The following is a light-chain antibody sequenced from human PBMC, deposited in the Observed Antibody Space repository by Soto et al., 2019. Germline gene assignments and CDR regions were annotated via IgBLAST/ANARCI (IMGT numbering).Light chain of an antibody. CDR2: KAS. J-gene: IGKJ5*01. Sequence: DIQMTQSPSTLSGSVGDRFTITCRASQTISSWLAWYQQKPGKAPKLLIYKASTLKSGVPSRFSGSGSGTEFTLTISSLQPEDFAAYHCQQLYTLPFTFGQGTRLEIK. V-gene: IGKV1-5*03. CDR1: QTISSW. CDR3: QQLYTLPFT.